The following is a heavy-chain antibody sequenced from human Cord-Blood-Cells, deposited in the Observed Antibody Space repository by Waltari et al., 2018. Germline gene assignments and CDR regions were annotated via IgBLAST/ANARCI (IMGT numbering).Heavy chain of an antibody. D-gene: IGHD6-6*01. V-gene: IGHV1-2*02. J-gene: IGHJ3*02. Sequence: QVQLVQSGAEVKKPGASVKVSCKASGYTCTGYYLHWVRQAPGQGLEWMGWINPNSGGTNYAQKFQGRVTMTRDTSISTAYMELSRLRSDDTAVYYCARDFSSSSFAFDIWGQGTMVTVSS. CDR3: ARDFSSSSFAFDI. CDR2: INPNSGGT. CDR1: GYTCTGYY.